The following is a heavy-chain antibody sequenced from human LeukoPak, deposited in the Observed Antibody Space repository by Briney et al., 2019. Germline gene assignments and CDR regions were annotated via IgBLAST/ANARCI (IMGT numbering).Heavy chain of an antibody. CDR2: NNSSSSTI. CDR1: GFSLSSYS. Sequence: GGSLRLSCAASGFSLSSYSMRWVRQVQEGGLEWVSYNNSSSSTIYYADSVKGRFTISRDNAKNSLYLQMNSLRAEDTAVYYCARGYSYAAYWGQGTLVTVSS. V-gene: IGHV3-48*01. CDR3: ARGYSYAAY. D-gene: IGHD5-18*01. J-gene: IGHJ4*02.